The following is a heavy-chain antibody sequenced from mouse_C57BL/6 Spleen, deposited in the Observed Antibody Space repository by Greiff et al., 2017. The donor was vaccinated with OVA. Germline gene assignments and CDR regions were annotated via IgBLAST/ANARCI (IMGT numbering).Heavy chain of an antibody. J-gene: IGHJ4*01. CDR3: ARRPPNYAMDY. CDR2: ISSGGSYT. V-gene: IGHV5-6*01. Sequence: EVQLVESGGDLVKPGGSLKLSCAASGFTFSSYGMSWVRQTPDKRLEWVATISSGGSYTYYPDSVKGRFTISRDNAKNTLYLQMSSLKSEDTAMYYCARRPPNYAMDYWGQGTSVTVSS. CDR1: GFTFSSYG.